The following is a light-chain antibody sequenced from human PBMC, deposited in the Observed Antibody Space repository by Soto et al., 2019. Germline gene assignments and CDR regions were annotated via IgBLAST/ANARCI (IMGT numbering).Light chain of an antibody. J-gene: IGLJ1*01. CDR2: EVR. CDR3: SSYTTSSTPYYV. V-gene: IGLV2-14*01. CDR1: TNDVGGYDF. Sequence: QSALTQPASVSGSPGQSITIACSGTTNDVGGYDFVSWYQQHPGKAPKLLIYEVRNRPSGVSSRFSGSKSGNTASLTLSGLQAEDEADYYCSSYTTSSTPYYVFGTGTKVTVL.